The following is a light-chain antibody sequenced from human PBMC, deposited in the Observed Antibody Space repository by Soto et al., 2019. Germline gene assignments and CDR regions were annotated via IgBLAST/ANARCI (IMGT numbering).Light chain of an antibody. J-gene: IGKJ2*01. CDR1: QGIRND. Sequence: AIQMTQSPSSLSASVGDRVTITCRASQGIRNDLGWYQQKPGKAPKLLIYAVSFLQSGVPSRFSASESGTDFTLTIRSLQPEDFATYSCLQDYTYPYTFGQGTTLEIK. CDR2: AVS. CDR3: LQDYTYPYT. V-gene: IGKV1-6*01.